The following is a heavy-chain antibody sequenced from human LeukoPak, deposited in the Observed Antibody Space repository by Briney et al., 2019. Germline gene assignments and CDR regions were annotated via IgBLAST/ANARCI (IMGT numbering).Heavy chain of an antibody. J-gene: IGHJ4*02. Sequence: KASETLSLTCTVSGGSISSSSYYWGWIRQPPGKGLEWIGTIYYSGSTYYNPALNSRVTISVDTSKNLFSLKLTSVTAADTAVYYCARREGIIASADYFDYWGQGTLVTVSS. CDR2: IYYSGST. CDR3: ARREGIIASADYFDY. CDR1: GGSISSSSYY. V-gene: IGHV4-39*01. D-gene: IGHD6-13*01.